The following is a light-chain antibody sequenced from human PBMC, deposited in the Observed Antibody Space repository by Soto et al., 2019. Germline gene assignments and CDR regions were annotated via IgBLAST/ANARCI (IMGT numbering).Light chain of an antibody. CDR3: SSYTSSSTLL. CDR1: SSDVGGYNY. CDR2: DVS. Sequence: QSVLTQPASVSGSPGQSITISCTGTSSDVGGYNYVSWYQHLPGKAPKVMIYDVSKRPSGVSNRFSGSKSGNTASLTISGLQAEDEADYYCSSYTSSSTLLFGGGTKLTVL. V-gene: IGLV2-14*03. J-gene: IGLJ2*01.